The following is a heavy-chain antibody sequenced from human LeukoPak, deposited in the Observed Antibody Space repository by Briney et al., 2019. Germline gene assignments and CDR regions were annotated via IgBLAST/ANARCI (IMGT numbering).Heavy chain of an antibody. CDR1: GFTFSTSA. CDR2: ISGGDGGT. CDR3: ARRLLVGTTVRPYFDY. J-gene: IGHJ4*02. D-gene: IGHD1-26*01. V-gene: IGHV3-23*01. Sequence: PGRSLRLSCAASGFTFSTSAISWVRQAPGEGLEWVSTISGGDGGTYYADSVKGRFTLSRDNSKHTVYLQMNSLRAEDTAVYYCARRLLVGTTVRPYFDYWGQGTLVTVSS.